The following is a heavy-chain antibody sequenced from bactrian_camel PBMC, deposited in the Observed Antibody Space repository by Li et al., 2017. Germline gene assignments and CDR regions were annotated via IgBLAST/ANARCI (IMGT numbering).Heavy chain of an antibody. CDR1: GHTYASHIYN. D-gene: IGHD4*01. Sequence: VQLVESGGGSVQAGGSLRLSCAISGHTYASHIYNMAWFRQAPGQEREGVACITSDGTTRYTDSVKGRFTISKDNAKNTLYLQMNSLKPEGTAVYYCGADSAELEYVDYERTGCSNFDYWGQGTQVTVS. CDR3: GADSAELEYVDYERTGCSNFDY. CDR2: ITSDGTT. J-gene: IGHJ6*01. V-gene: IGHV3S55*01.